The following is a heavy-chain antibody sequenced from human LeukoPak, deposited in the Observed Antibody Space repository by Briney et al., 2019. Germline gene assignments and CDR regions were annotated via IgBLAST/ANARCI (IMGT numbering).Heavy chain of an antibody. Sequence: GGSLRLSCAASGFTFDDNAMHWVRQAPGKGLEWVSGISWNSGSIGYADSVKGRFTISRDNAKNSLYLQMNSLRAEDTALYYCAKVARYSSSWLFFDYWGQGTLVTVSS. CDR2: ISWNSGSI. CDR3: AKVARYSSSWLFFDY. J-gene: IGHJ4*02. V-gene: IGHV3-9*01. CDR1: GFTFDDNA. D-gene: IGHD6-13*01.